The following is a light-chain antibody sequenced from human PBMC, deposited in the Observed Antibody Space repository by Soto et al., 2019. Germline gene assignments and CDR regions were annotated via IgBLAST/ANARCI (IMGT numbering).Light chain of an antibody. CDR3: QQSSSTPRT. V-gene: IGKV1-39*01. J-gene: IGKJ1*01. Sequence: DIPMTQSPSSLSASVGDRVTITCRASQSISSYLSWYQQKPGKAPKLLIYAASNLQSGVPSRFSGSGSGTDFTLTISSLQPEDFAIYYCQQSSSTPRTFGQGTKVEIK. CDR1: QSISSY. CDR2: AAS.